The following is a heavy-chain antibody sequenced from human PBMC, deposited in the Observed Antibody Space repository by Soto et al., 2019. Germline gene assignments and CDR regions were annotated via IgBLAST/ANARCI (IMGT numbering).Heavy chain of an antibody. V-gene: IGHV3-23*01. CDR3: AKPPLSGYYNFDY. J-gene: IGHJ4*02. CDR2: ISGGGTST. D-gene: IGHD3-9*01. CDR1: GFTFSSYA. Sequence: HPGGSLRLSCAASGFTFSSYAMNWVRQAPGKRLEWVSAISGGGTSTYYADSVKGRFTISRDNSKNTLFLQMNSLSAEDTAVYYCAKPPLSGYYNFDYWGQGTLVTVSS.